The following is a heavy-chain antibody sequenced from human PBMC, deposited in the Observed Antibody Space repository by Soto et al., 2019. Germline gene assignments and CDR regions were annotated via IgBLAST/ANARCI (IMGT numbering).Heavy chain of an antibody. CDR2: VYYRGRS. Sequence: PSETLSLTFPVSGGSVSDSNYYLVWFRQSPGKGLEWIGSVYYRGRSYSKSSVKSRVTISVDTSKNQFSLNLNSVTASDTAVYYCVSQRTSVLTQAYFDYWGPGALVTVSS. V-gene: IGHV4-39*01. D-gene: IGHD2-8*01. CDR1: GGSVSDSNYY. J-gene: IGHJ4*02. CDR3: VSQRTSVLTQAYFDY.